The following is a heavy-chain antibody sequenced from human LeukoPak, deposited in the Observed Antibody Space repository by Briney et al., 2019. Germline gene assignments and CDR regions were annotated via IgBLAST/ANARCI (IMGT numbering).Heavy chain of an antibody. Sequence: WGSLRLSCAASGCTFSSYDMNWVRQAPGKGLEWVSEISGSGGTTYYADSVKGRFTISRDNAKNSLYLQMNSLRAEDTAVYYCAVRFDYWGQGILVTVSS. V-gene: IGHV3-23*01. D-gene: IGHD3-16*02. CDR1: GCTFSSYD. CDR2: ISGSGGTT. CDR3: AVRFDY. J-gene: IGHJ4*02.